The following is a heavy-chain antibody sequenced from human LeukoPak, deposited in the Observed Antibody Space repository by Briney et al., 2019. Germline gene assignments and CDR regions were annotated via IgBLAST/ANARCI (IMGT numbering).Heavy chain of an antibody. J-gene: IGHJ5*02. D-gene: IGHD3-10*01. CDR1: GGTFGSYA. Sequence: GASVKVSCKASGGTFGSYAISWVRQAPGQGLEWMGGIIPIFGTANYAQKFQGRVTITADESTSTAYVELSSLRSEDTAVYYCARGYDGLWFGESVKPKGFDPWGQGTLVTVSS. CDR3: ARGYDGLWFGESVKPKGFDP. CDR2: IIPIFGTA. V-gene: IGHV1-69*13.